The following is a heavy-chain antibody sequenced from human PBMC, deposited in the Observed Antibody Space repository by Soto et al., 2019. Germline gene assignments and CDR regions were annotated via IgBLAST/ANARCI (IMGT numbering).Heavy chain of an antibody. Sequence: ASVKLSCKASGFPFTTYAIQWVRQAPGQRLEWMGWIHAGNGNTKYTQRFQGRVTITRDTSASTAYMELTSLRSDDTAVYYCAREHDSLIGFVCDPWGQGTPDTDSS. J-gene: IGHJ5*02. CDR2: IHAGNGNT. V-gene: IGHV1-3*01. CDR1: GFPFTTYA. D-gene: IGHD3-9*01. CDR3: AREHDSLIGFVCDP.